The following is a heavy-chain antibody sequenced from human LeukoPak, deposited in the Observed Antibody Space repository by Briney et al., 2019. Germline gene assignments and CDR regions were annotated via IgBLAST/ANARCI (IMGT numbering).Heavy chain of an antibody. Sequence: SETLSLTCTVSGGSISSGGYYWSWIRQHPGQGLEWIGYIYYSGSTYYNPSLKSRVTISVDTSKNQFSLKLSSVTAADTAVYYCARQGTSGSYLTGLDVWGQGTTVTVSS. CDR1: GGSISSGGYY. D-gene: IGHD3-22*01. V-gene: IGHV4-31*03. CDR2: IYYSGST. J-gene: IGHJ6*02. CDR3: ARQGTSGSYLTGLDV.